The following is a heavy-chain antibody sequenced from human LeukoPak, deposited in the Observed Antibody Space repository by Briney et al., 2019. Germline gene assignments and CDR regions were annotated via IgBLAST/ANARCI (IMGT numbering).Heavy chain of an antibody. J-gene: IGHJ5*02. CDR3: ERDRGIEVILTEDNWFDP. V-gene: IGHV4-38-2*02. CDR2: IYDSGST. D-gene: IGHD3/OR15-3a*01. Sequence: SETLSLTCTVSGDSMRSSDDWGWIRQPPGKGLEWIGSIYDSGSTYYNPSLKSRVTISVDTSKNQFSLKLSSVTAADTAVYYCERDRGIEVILTEDNWFDPWGQGTLVTVSS. CDR1: GDSMRSSDD.